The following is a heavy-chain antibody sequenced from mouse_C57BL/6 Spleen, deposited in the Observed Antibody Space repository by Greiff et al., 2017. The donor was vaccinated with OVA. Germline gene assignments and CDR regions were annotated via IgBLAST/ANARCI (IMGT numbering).Heavy chain of an antibody. V-gene: IGHV1-55*01. Sequence: QVQLQQPGAELVKPGASVKMSCKASGYTFTSYWITWVKQRPGQGLEWIGDIYPGSGSTNYNEKFKSKATLTVDTSSSTAYMQLSSLTSEDSAVYYCARRYGSRIDYYAMDYWGQGTSVTVSS. J-gene: IGHJ4*01. CDR3: ARRYGSRIDYYAMDY. CDR2: IYPGSGST. D-gene: IGHD1-1*01. CDR1: GYTFTSYW.